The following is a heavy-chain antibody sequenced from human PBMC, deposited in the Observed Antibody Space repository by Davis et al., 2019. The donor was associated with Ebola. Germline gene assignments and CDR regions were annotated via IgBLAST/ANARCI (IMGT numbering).Heavy chain of an antibody. CDR1: GFIFSNHG. D-gene: IGHD5-24*01. CDR3: ATDEDGDKDFDY. CDR2: ITRSGTTI. Sequence: PGGSLRLSCAASGFIFSNHGMNWVRQAPGKGLEWISYITRSGTTISYADSVKGRFTTSRDNARNSLSLQMNSLRDDDTAMYYCATDEDGDKDFDYWGQGTLVTVSS. V-gene: IGHV3-48*02. J-gene: IGHJ4*02.